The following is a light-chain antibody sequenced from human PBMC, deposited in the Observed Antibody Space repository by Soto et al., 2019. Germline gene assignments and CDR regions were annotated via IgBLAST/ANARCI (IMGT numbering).Light chain of an antibody. Sequence: EIVLTQSPATLSLSPGERATLSCRASQSVSSYLAWYQKKPGQAPRLVIYDASKRATGIPARFSGSGSVTDFTLTISSLEPEDFATYYCQHYNSYSEAFGQGTKVELK. CDR1: QSVSSY. CDR2: DAS. CDR3: QHYNSYSEA. V-gene: IGKV3-11*01. J-gene: IGKJ1*01.